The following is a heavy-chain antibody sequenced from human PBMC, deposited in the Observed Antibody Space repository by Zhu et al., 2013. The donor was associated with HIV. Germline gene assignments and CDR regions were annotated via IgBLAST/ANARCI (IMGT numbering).Heavy chain of an antibody. CDR3: ATCGKVTPFDY. CDR1: GFTFSSYP. V-gene: IGHV3-30-3*01. J-gene: IGHJ4*02. Sequence: VQLVESGGGVVQPGRSLRLSCTVSGFTFSSYPLHWVRQAPGKGLEWVAVISYDGANKYYADSVKDRFTISRDNSKDTLYLQINSLQTEDTAIYYCATCGKVTPFDYWGQGTLVTVSS. D-gene: IGHD2-15*01. CDR2: ISYDGANK.